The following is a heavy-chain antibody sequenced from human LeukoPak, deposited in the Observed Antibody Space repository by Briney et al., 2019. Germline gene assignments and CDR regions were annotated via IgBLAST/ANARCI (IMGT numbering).Heavy chain of an antibody. CDR3: ARVRFLEWLLIDYYMDV. CDR1: GFTFSGSA. V-gene: IGHV3-73*01. CDR2: ISSKANSYAT. J-gene: IGHJ6*03. D-gene: IGHD3-3*01. Sequence: GGSLRLSCAASGFTFSGSAMHWVRQASGKGLGWVGRISSKANSYATAYAASEKGRFTISRDDSKSTSYMQMNSLKTEDTAVYYCARVRFLEWLLIDYYMDVWGKGTTVTVSS.